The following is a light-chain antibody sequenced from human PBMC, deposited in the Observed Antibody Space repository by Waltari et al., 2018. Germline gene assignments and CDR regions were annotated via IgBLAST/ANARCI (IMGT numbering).Light chain of an antibody. V-gene: IGKV3D-15*01. J-gene: IGKJ3*01. CDR2: GAS. Sequence: EIVMTQSPATLSVSPGDRVTLSCRASQSVSSNLAWYQPKPGQAHRLLIYGASTRATGIPARFSGSGSGTEFTFTISSLQSEDFAVYYCQQYNKWPPLFTFGPGTKVDMK. CDR3: QQYNKWPPLFT. CDR1: QSVSSN.